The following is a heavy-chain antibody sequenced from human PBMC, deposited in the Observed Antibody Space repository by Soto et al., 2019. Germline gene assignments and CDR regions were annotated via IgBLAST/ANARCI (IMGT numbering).Heavy chain of an antibody. D-gene: IGHD3-10*01. Sequence: QVQLQESGPGLVKPSQTLSLTCTVSGGSISRGGYYWICIRQHPGKGLEWIGYIYYSGSTYYNPSLNSRVTISVDTSKNQVSLKLSSVTAADTAVYYCAGVRGVNWFDPCGHGTLFTVSS. CDR2: IYYSGST. J-gene: IGHJ5*02. V-gene: IGHV4-31*03. CDR1: GGSISRGGYY. CDR3: AGVRGVNWFDP.